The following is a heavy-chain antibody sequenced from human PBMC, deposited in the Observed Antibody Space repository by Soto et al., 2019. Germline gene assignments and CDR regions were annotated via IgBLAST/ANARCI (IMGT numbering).Heavy chain of an antibody. CDR2: ISHSGST. J-gene: IGHJ5*02. CDR3: ARAPTP. D-gene: IGHD4-17*01. CDR1: GGSMSSGGHS. V-gene: IGHV4-30-2*01. Sequence: QLQPQESGAGLVKPSHTLALTCVVSGGSMSSGGHSWSWIRQTPGKGLVWIGFISHSGSTYYNTSLKSRVTISVDRSKNQFSLTLSSVTAAYPAVYYSARAPTPWGPGTLVTVSS.